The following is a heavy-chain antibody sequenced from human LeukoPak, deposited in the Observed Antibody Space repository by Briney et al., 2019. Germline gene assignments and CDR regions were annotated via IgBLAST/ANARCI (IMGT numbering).Heavy chain of an antibody. CDR2: ISSSGSTI. V-gene: IGHV3-48*03. CDR1: GFTFSSYE. J-gene: IGHJ6*03. Sequence: GGSLRLSCAASGFTFSSYEMNWVRQAPGKGLEWVSYISSSGSTIYYADSVKGRFTLSRDNAKNSLYLQMNSLRAEDTAVYYCARVKLDSSGYWYYYYYMDVWGKGTTVTVSS. CDR3: ARVKLDSSGYWYYYYYMDV. D-gene: IGHD3-22*01.